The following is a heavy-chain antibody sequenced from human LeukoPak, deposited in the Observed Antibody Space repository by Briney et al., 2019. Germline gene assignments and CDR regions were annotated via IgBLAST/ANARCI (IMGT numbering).Heavy chain of an antibody. J-gene: IGHJ4*02. Sequence: ASVKVSCKASGGTFSSYAISWVRQAPGQGLEWMGWISAYNGNTNYAQKLQGRVTMTTDTSTSTAYMELRSLRSDDTAVYYCAMDTAMVRGGYWGQGTLVTVSS. V-gene: IGHV1-18*01. D-gene: IGHD5-18*01. CDR2: ISAYNGNT. CDR1: GGTFSSYA. CDR3: AMDTAMVRGGY.